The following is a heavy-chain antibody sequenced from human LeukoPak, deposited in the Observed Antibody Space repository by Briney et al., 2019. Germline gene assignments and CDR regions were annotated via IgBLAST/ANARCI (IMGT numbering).Heavy chain of an antibody. CDR3: ARLKWEPYDAFDI. J-gene: IGHJ3*02. CDR2: IHHSGST. CDR1: GGSISSHY. Sequence: SETLSLTCTVSGGSISSHYWTWIRQPPGKGLEWIGYIHHSGSTNYNPSLKSRVTISLDTSKSQFSLKMTSVTAADTAVYYCARLKWEPYDAFDIWGQGTMVTVSS. D-gene: IGHD1-26*01. V-gene: IGHV4-59*11.